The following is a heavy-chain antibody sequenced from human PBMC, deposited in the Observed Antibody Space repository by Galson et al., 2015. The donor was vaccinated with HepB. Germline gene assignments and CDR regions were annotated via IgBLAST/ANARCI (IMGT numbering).Heavy chain of an antibody. CDR3: ARFPGEGY. CDR1: GVTVSSNY. V-gene: IGHV3-53*01. CDR2: IYRDGRT. Sequence: SLRLSCAASGVTVSSNYMTRVRQAPGKGLEWVSVIYRDGRTYYAESLKGRFTISRDSSKNTVYLDMNTLRVEDTAVYYCARFPGEGYWGQGTLVIVSS. D-gene: IGHD3-10*01. J-gene: IGHJ4*02.